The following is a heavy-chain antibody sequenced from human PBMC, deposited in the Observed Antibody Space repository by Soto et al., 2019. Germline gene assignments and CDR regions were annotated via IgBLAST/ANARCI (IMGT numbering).Heavy chain of an antibody. CDR1: GFTFDDYA. Sequence: EVQLVESGGGLVQPGRSLRLSCAASGFTFDDYAMHWVRQAPGKGLEWVSGISWNSCSIGYADSVKGRFTISRDNANISLYLQLNRLRAEDTALYYCAKERGWLTYGMDVWGPGTTVTVSS. V-gene: IGHV3-9*01. CDR2: ISWNSCSI. CDR3: AKERGWLTYGMDV. D-gene: IGHD3-9*01. J-gene: IGHJ6*01.